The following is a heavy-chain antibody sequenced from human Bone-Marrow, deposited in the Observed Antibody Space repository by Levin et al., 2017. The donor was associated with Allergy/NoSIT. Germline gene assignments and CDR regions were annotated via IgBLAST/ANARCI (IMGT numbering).Heavy chain of an antibody. J-gene: IGHJ5*02. Sequence: GGSLRLSCAASGFTFRSSGMHWVRQAPGKGLEWVATISYDGATTYYVDSVQGRFTVSRDNYENTLFLQMNSLRTEDTALYYCAKVDQLEQNRVPYFETWGQGTLVTVSS. V-gene: IGHV3-30*18. CDR3: AKVDQLEQNRVPYFET. D-gene: IGHD1/OR15-1a*01. CDR1: GFTFRSSG. CDR2: ISYDGATT.